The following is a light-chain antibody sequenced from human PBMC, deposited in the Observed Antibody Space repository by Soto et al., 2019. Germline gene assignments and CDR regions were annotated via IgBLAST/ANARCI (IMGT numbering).Light chain of an antibody. CDR2: DNS. V-gene: IGLV3-21*02. CDR3: QVWDNVDDHIYV. CDR1: NIDSRT. Sequence: SYSLTQPPSVSVAPGQTATISCGENNIDSRTVHWYQQKPRQAPLLGVYDNSFRPSGIPNRFSGSNSGNTATPTISRVEAGDEADYYCQVWDNVDDHIYVFGTGTKVTVL. J-gene: IGLJ1*01.